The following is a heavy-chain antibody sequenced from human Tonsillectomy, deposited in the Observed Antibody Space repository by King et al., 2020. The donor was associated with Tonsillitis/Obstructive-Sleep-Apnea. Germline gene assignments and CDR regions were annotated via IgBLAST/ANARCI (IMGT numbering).Heavy chain of an antibody. CDR3: TTEWVDTVTRYFDY. V-gene: IGHV3-15*01. CDR1: GFTFTNAW. Sequence: VQLVESGGGLVKPGGSLRLSCAVSGFTFTNAWMSWVRQAPGKGLEWVGRIKSKTDGGTTDYAAPVKGRFSISRDDSKNTLYLQMNSLKTADTAVYYCTTEWVDTVTRYFDYWGQGTLVTVSS. J-gene: IGHJ4*02. CDR2: IKSKTDGGTT. D-gene: IGHD5-18*01.